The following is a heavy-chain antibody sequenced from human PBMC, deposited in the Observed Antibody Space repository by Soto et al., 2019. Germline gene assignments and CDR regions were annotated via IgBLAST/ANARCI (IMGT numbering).Heavy chain of an antibody. CDR1: GFTFGSNW. Sequence: GGSLRLSCAASGFTFGSNWMSWVRQAPGKGLEWVANIKRDGSEKYYVDSVKGRFTISRDNAKNSLYLQMNSLRAEDTAVYYCARWNNPYGDYALSDYWGQGTLVTVSS. CDR2: IKRDGSEK. V-gene: IGHV3-7*01. CDR3: ARWNNPYGDYALSDY. D-gene: IGHD4-17*01. J-gene: IGHJ4*02.